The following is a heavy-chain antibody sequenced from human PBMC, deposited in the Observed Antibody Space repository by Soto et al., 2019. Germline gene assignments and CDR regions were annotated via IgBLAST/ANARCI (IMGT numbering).Heavy chain of an antibody. Sequence: SETLSLTCTVSGGSITSFYWSWIRQTPGNGLEWIGHISYTGSTNYNPSLKSRVTIAVDTSKNQFSLNLTSVTAADTAVYYCAREGNGWYYSDYWGQGALVTVSS. CDR1: GGSITSFY. V-gene: IGHV4-59*01. CDR2: ISYTGST. J-gene: IGHJ4*02. D-gene: IGHD6-19*01. CDR3: AREGNGWYYSDY.